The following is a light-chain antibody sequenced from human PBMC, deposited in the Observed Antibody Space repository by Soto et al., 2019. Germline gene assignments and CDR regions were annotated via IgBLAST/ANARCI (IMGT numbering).Light chain of an antibody. CDR2: GAS. CDR1: QGSSDT. V-gene: IGKV3-15*01. Sequence: EILKTQSPATRSVSQEGRAPLSPMARQGSSDTLAWSQQKPGQAPRLLIYGASRRATGFPARFSGSGSGTEFTLTVSSLGSEDYAVYYCQQYNDWPWTLGQGTKVDIK. J-gene: IGKJ1*01. CDR3: QQYNDWPWT.